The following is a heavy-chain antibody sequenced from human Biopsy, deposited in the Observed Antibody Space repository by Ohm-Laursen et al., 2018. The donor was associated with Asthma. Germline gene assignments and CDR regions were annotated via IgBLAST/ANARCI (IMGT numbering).Heavy chain of an antibody. V-gene: IGHV4-4*03. D-gene: IGHD1/OR15-1a*01. CDR1: GDSISSNSW. J-gene: IGHJ2*01. Sequence: PPGTLSLTCAVSGDSISSNSWWTWVRQSPGRGLEWIGEIYYSGSTNYHPSLKGRVTISVAKSKNQFSLRLTSVTAADTAVYYCAREIGTGDWYFDVWGRGTLVTVSS. CDR2: IYYSGST. CDR3: AREIGTGDWYFDV.